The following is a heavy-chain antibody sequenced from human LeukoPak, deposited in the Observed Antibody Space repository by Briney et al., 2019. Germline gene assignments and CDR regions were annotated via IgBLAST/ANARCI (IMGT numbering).Heavy chain of an antibody. CDR2: IYYSGDT. Sequence: TSSETLSLTCTVSGGSISSYYWSWIRQPPGKGLEWIGFIYYSGDTNYNPSLKSRLTISVDMSKNQFSLNLNSMTAADTAVYYCARALGTYWGQGTLVTVSS. D-gene: IGHD7-27*01. V-gene: IGHV4-59*01. J-gene: IGHJ4*02. CDR3: ARALGTY. CDR1: GGSISSYY.